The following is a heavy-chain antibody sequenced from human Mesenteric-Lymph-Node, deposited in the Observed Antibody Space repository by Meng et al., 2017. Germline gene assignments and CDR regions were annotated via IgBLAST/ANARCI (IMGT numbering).Heavy chain of an antibody. D-gene: IGHD1-26*01. CDR1: GYTFTGYY. CDR2: INPNSGGT. J-gene: IGHJ4*02. Sequence: QVQLVESGAEVKKPGASVKVSCKASGYTFTGYYMHWVRQAPGQGLEWMGRINPNSGGTNYAQKFQGRVTISVDTSKNQFSLKLSSVTAADTAVYYCARAIRWGGSYFPTTFDYWGQGTLVTVSS. CDR3: ARAIRWGGSYFPTTFDY. V-gene: IGHV1-2*06.